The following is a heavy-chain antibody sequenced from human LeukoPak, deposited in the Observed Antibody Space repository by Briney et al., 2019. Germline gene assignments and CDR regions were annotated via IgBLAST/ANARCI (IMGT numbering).Heavy chain of an antibody. CDR3: ARGAGGYGSYWYFDL. CDR2: IKQDGSEK. J-gene: IGHJ2*01. Sequence: GGSLRLSCAASGFTFSSYWMSWVRQAPGKGLEWVANIKQDGSEKYYVDPVKGRFTISRDNAKNSLYLQMNSLRAEDTAVYYCARGAGGYGSYWYFDLWGRGTLVTVSS. CDR1: GFTFSSYW. D-gene: IGHD5-12*01. V-gene: IGHV3-7*01.